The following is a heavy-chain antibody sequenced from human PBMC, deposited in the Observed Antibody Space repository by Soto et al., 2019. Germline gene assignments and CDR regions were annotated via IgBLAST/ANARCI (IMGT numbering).Heavy chain of an antibody. J-gene: IGHJ6*02. D-gene: IGHD3-3*01. CDR2: ISYDGSNK. CDR1: GFTFSIYG. CDR3: AKEIRGSGSPYYDFWSGPYYYYGMDV. V-gene: IGHV3-30*18. Sequence: GSLRLSCAASGFTFSIYGMHWVRQAPGKGLEWVAVISYDGSNKYYADSVKGRFTISRDNSKNTLYLQMNSLRAEDTAVYYCAKEIRGSGSPYYDFWSGPYYYYGMDVWGQGTTVTVSS.